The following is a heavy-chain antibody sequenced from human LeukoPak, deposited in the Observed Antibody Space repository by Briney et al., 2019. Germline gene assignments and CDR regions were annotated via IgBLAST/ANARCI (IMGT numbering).Heavy chain of an antibody. CDR1: GGSVSSSSYY. CDR3: ARLPTSAYFHY. D-gene: IGHD2-15*01. Sequence: SETLSLTCTVSGGSVSSSSYYWGWIRQPPGKGLEWIGTIYYSGPTYYNPSLKSRVTTSLDTSENQFSLKLSSVTATDTALFYCARLPTSAYFHYWGQGILVTVSS. J-gene: IGHJ4*02. CDR2: IYYSGPT. V-gene: IGHV4-39*01.